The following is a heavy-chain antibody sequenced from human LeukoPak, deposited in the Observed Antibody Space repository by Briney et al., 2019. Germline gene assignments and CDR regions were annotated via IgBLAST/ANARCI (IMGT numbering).Heavy chain of an antibody. D-gene: IGHD4-17*01. V-gene: IGHV3-7*01. CDR3: ARDRRWTATTVTYFDY. Sequence: GSLRLSCAASGFTFSIYWMSWVRQAPGKGLEWVANIKQDGSEKYYVDSVKGRFTISRDNTKNSLYLQMNSLRAEDTAVYYCARDRRWTATTVTYFDYWGQGTLVTVSS. CDR1: GFTFSIYW. CDR2: IKQDGSEK. J-gene: IGHJ4*02.